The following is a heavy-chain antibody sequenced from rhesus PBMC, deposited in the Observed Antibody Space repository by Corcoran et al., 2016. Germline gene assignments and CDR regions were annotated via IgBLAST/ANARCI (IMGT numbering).Heavy chain of an antibody. Sequence: QVQLVQSGGEIKQPGASVKLSCKASGYTFTSYYMHWVRQAPGQGREGNDTTPHYNGKKGDAQSFQGRLTKITDTPTSTGYMGLRSLRSEDTAGYYGTRDGGGDRFDGWGPGVLVTVSS. CDR3: TRDGGGDRFDG. CDR1: GYTFTSYY. J-gene: IGHJ5-1*01. CDR2: TPHYNGKK. D-gene: IGHD3-34*01. V-gene: IGHV1-180*01.